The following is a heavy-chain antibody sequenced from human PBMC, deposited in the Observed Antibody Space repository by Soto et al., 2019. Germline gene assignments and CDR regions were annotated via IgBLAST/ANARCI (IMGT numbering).Heavy chain of an antibody. CDR2: ISWNSGSI. V-gene: IGHV3-9*01. Sequence: PGGSLRLSCAASGFTFDDYAMHWVRQAPGKGLEWVSGISWNSGSIGYADSVKGRFTISRDNAKNSLYLQMNSLRAEDTALYYCAKDIPVATGYYYGMDVWGQGTTVTVSS. D-gene: IGHD5-12*01. CDR3: AKDIPVATGYYYGMDV. J-gene: IGHJ6*02. CDR1: GFTFDDYA.